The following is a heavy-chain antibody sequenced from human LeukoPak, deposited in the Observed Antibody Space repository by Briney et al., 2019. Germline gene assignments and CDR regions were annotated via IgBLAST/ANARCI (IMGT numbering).Heavy chain of an antibody. CDR1: GFNFSIYW. Sequence: AGGSLRLSCAASGFNFSIYWMHWVRQAPGKGLVWVSRINSDGSSAIYVDSVKGRFTFSRDNAKNMLYLQMDSLRAEDTAVYYCARAGGYYYYYMDVWGKGTRVTVSS. J-gene: IGHJ6*03. D-gene: IGHD2-15*01. CDR2: INSDGSSA. V-gene: IGHV3-74*01. CDR3: ARAGGYYYYYMDV.